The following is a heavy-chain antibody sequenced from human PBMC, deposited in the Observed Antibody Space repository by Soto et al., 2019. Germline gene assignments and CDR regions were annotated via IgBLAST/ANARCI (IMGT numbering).Heavy chain of an antibody. CDR1: GYTFTSYD. Sequence: QVQLVQSGAEVKKPGASVKVSCKASGYTFTSYDINWVRQATGQGLEWMGWMNPDSGNTGYAQKFQGRVTMTRNTSMSTAYMALSSLRSEDTGVYYCARSTNAYGDRHWGQGPLVTVSS. CDR2: MNPDSGNT. CDR3: ARSTNAYGDRH. J-gene: IGHJ4*02. D-gene: IGHD4-17*01. V-gene: IGHV1-8*01.